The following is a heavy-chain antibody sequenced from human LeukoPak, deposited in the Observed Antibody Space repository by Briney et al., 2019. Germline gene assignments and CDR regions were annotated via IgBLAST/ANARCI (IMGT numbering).Heavy chain of an antibody. Sequence: GGSLRLSCAASGFTFSSYWMSWVRQAPGKGLEWVANIKQDGSEKYYVDSVKGRFTISRDNAKNSLYLQMNSLKTEDTAVYYCTRFSRFSGWYRGGYYFDYWGQGTLVTVSS. CDR3: TRFSRFSGWYRGGYYFDY. CDR2: IKQDGSEK. V-gene: IGHV3-7*03. D-gene: IGHD6-19*01. J-gene: IGHJ4*02. CDR1: GFTFSSYW.